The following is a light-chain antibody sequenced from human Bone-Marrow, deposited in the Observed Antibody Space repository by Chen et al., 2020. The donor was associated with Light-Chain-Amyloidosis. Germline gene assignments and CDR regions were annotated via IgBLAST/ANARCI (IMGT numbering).Light chain of an antibody. Sequence: SYVLTQPSPVSGAPGQTATIACGGNNIGSTSVHWYQPTPGQAPLLVVYDASDRPSGIPERLSGSNSGNTATLTISRVEAGDEADYYCQVWDRSSDRPVFGGGTKLTVL. CDR1: NIGSTS. J-gene: IGLJ3*02. CDR3: QVWDRSSDRPV. CDR2: DAS. V-gene: IGLV3-21*02.